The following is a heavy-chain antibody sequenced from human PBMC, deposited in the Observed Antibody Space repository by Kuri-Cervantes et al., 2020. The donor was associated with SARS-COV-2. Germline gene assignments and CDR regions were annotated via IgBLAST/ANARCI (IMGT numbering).Heavy chain of an antibody. J-gene: IGHJ5*02. V-gene: IGHV1-18*01. CDR2: ISACNGNT. D-gene: IGHD3-16*01. Sequence: ASVKVSCKASGYTFTSYGISWVRQAPGQGLEWMGWISACNGNTGYAQKFQGRVTLTRDTSISTAYMELNSLTSEDTAVYYCARDREGGSGWFDPWGQGTLVTVSS. CDR3: ARDREGGSGWFDP. CDR1: GYTFTSYG.